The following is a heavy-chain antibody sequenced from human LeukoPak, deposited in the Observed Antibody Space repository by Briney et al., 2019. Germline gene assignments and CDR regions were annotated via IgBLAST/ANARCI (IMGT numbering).Heavy chain of an antibody. Sequence: SETLSLTCTVSGGSISSYYWSWIRQPPGKGLEWIGYIYHSGSTYYNPSLKSRVTISVDRSKNQFSLKLSSVTAADTAVYYCARARGGYEEYYFDYWGQGTLVTVSS. J-gene: IGHJ4*02. CDR1: GGSISSYY. V-gene: IGHV4-59*12. D-gene: IGHD3-10*01. CDR2: IYHSGST. CDR3: ARARGGYEEYYFDY.